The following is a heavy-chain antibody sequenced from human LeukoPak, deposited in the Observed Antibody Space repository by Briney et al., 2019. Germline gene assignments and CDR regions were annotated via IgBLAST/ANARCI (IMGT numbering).Heavy chain of an antibody. CDR2: IKQDGSEK. CDR3: ARETLPDIVVVPAAMPGYYYYCYGMDV. J-gene: IGHJ6*02. CDR1: GFTFSSYW. V-gene: IGHV3-7*01. Sequence: GGSLRLSCAASGFTFSSYWMSWVRQAPGKGLEWVANIKQDGSEKYYVDSVKGRFTISRDNAKNSLYLQMNSLRAEDTAVYYCARETLPDIVVVPAAMPGYYYYCYGMDVWGQGTTVTVSS. D-gene: IGHD2-2*01.